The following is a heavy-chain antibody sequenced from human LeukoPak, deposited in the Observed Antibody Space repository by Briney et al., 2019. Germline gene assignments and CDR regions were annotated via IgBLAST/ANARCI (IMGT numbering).Heavy chain of an antibody. Sequence: GESLRISCQGSGYSFRNNSISWVRQMPGKGLGWRGRIDPRDAYVTYSPSFQGHVTISVDKSITTAYLQWSTLKASDTATYYCARHFNQYHDSGSYYSNYWYFDLWGRGTLVTVSS. CDR2: IDPRDAYV. D-gene: IGHD3-10*01. V-gene: IGHV5-10-1*01. J-gene: IGHJ2*01. CDR1: GYSFRNNS. CDR3: ARHFNQYHDSGSYYSNYWYFDL.